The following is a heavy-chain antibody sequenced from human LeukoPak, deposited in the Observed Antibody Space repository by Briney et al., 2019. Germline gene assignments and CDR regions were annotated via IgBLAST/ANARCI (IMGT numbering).Heavy chain of an antibody. V-gene: IGHV4-39*01. Sequence: SETLSLTCTVSGGSISSSTYYWGWLRQPPGKGLEWIGSIYYSGSTYYNPSLRSRVTISVDTSKNQFSLKLSSVTAADTAVYYCATQDRYYYDSSGYGAFDIWGQGTMVTVSS. D-gene: IGHD3-22*01. J-gene: IGHJ3*02. CDR2: IYYSGST. CDR3: ATQDRYYYDSSGYGAFDI. CDR1: GGSISSSTYY.